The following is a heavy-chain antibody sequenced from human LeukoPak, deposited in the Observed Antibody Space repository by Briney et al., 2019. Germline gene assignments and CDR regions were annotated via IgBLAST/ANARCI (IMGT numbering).Heavy chain of an antibody. Sequence: GALRLSCAASGFTFSSYAMSWVRQAPGKGLEWVSGISGSGGSTFYADSVKGRFTISRDNSKNTLYLQMNNLRAEDTAVYYCAKDTFQFRTFDIWGQGTMVTVSS. CDR3: AKDTFQFRTFDI. J-gene: IGHJ3*02. CDR1: GFTFSSYA. CDR2: ISGSGGST. D-gene: IGHD2/OR15-2a*01. V-gene: IGHV3-23*01.